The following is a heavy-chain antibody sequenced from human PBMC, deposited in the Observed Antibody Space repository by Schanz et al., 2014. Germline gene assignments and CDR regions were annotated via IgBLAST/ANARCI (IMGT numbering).Heavy chain of an antibody. CDR3: AKEDRNHNSDYVY. CDR2: ISNHGLDT. D-gene: IGHD3-22*01. J-gene: IGHJ4*02. CDR1: GFIFGDYA. Sequence: QVQLVESGGGVVQPGGSLRLSCAASGFIFGDYAIHWVRQAPGKGLEWVAAISNHGLDTYFGDSVKGRFTISRDNSRNTVFLQMNSLKPEDTAVYYCAKEDRNHNSDYVYWGQGTLVTVSS. V-gene: IGHV3-30*18.